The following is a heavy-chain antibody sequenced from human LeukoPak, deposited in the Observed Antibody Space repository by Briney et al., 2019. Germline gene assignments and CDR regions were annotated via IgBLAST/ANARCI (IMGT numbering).Heavy chain of an antibody. V-gene: IGHV3-30*14. Sequence: GGSLRLSCAASGFTFSSYAMHWVRQAPGKGLEWVAVISCDGSNKYYADFVKGRFTISRDNSKNTLYLQMNSLRAEDTAVYYCARDRTGYYFDYWGQGTLVTVSS. CDR2: ISCDGSNK. J-gene: IGHJ4*02. CDR1: GFTFSSYA. CDR3: ARDRTGYYFDY.